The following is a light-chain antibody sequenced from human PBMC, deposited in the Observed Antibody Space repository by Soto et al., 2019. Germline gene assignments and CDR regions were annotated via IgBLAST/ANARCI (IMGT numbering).Light chain of an antibody. J-gene: IGKJ5*01. CDR2: DAF. CDR1: QDIGNY. Sequence: EIQLAQSRSSLSASVRDRITITFQASQDIGNYLNWYQQKPGKAPKLLIYDAFTLESGVPSRFSGSGSGTDFTFTISSLQPEDFATYYCQQYDNVPITFGQGTRLEIK. CDR3: QQYDNVPIT. V-gene: IGKV1-33*01.